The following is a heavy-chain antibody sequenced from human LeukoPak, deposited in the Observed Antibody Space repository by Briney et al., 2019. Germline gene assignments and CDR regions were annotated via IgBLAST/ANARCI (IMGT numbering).Heavy chain of an antibody. V-gene: IGHV3-23*01. CDR3: AKVLTGSQDY. J-gene: IGHJ4*02. Sequence: GGSLRLSCAASGFTFSGSEMNWVRQAPGKGLEWVSTIGGGGENTYYADSVKGRFTISRDSSKNTVYLHMKSLRAEDTAVYFCAKVLTGSQDYWGQGTLVTVAS. D-gene: IGHD1-14*01. CDR1: GFTFSGSE. CDR2: IGGGGENT.